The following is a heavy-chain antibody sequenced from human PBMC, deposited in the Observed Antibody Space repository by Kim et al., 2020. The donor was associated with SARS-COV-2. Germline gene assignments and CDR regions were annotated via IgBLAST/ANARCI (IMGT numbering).Heavy chain of an antibody. CDR3: TTSLVVRYVNWIPQDYGRDV. D-gene: IGHD3-9*01. CDR2: IKSKSDGGTT. V-gene: IGHV3-15*01. CDR1: GFTFSDAW. J-gene: IGHJ6*01. Sequence: GGSLRLSCAASGFTFSDAWMHWVRQAPGKGLEWVGRIKSKSDGGTTDYAAPLKDRFTLSRDDSKNTLYLQMNSLKTEDTAVYYCTTSLVVRYVNWIPQDYGRDVWGPGTPVTVSS.